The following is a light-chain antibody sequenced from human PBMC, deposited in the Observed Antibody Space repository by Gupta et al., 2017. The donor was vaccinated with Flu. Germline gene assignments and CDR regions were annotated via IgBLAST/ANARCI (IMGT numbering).Light chain of an antibody. CDR1: NIGAGYT. CDR3: QSFDSGLGGGWV. CDR2: GDN. V-gene: IGLV1-40*01. Sequence: NIGAGYTVYLSQHFPGTAPRLLLSGDNIRPPGVPGRFSASRSGTSTSLAITGPQVEDEADYYCQSFDSGLGGGWVFGEGTKLTVL. J-gene: IGLJ3*02.